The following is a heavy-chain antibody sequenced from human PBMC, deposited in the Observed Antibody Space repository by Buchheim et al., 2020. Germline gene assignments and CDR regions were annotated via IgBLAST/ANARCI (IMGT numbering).Heavy chain of an antibody. D-gene: IGHD2-15*01. CDR3: AKGGGKYCSGGGCYSDY. CDR2: ITANGANT. J-gene: IGHJ4*02. V-gene: IGHV3-23*01. CDR1: GFTFSNYA. Sequence: EVQLLESGGGLQQPGGSLRLSCATSGFTFSNYAMNWVRQAPGKGLEWVSVITANGANTYQADSVRGRFTISRDNSDNTLYLQMNSLSAEDTAIYYCAKGGGKYCSGGGCYSDYWGQGTL.